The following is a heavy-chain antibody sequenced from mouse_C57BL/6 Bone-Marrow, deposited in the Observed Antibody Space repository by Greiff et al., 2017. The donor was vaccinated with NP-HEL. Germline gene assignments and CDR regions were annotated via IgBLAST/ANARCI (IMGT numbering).Heavy chain of an antibody. CDR3: ARKAYFYAMDY. D-gene: IGHD2-10*01. CDR2: IYPGSGST. CDR1: GFNIKDDY. J-gene: IGHJ4*01. V-gene: IGHV1-55*01. Sequence: VQLQESGAELVRPGASVKLSCTASGFNIKDDYMHWVKQRPGQGLEWIGDIYPGSGSTNYNEKFKSKATLTVDTSSSTAYMQLSSLTSEDSAVYYCARKAYFYAMDYWGQGTSVTVSS.